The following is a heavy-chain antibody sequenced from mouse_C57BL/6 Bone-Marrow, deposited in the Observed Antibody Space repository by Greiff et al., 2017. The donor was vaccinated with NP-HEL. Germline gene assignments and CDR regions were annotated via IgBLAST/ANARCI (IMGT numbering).Heavy chain of an antibody. J-gene: IGHJ1*03. Sequence: VMLVESGAELVRPGTSVKVSCKASGYAFTNYLIEWVKQRPGQGLEWIGVINPGSGGTNYNEKFKGKATLTADKSSSTAYMQLSSLTSEDSAVYFCAGSSHWYFDVWGTGTTVTVSS. V-gene: IGHV1-54*01. D-gene: IGHD1-1*01. CDR3: AGSSHWYFDV. CDR2: INPGSGGT. CDR1: GYAFTNYL.